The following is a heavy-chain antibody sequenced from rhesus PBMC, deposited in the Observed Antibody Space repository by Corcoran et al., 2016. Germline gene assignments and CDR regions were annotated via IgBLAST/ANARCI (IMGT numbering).Heavy chain of an antibody. V-gene: IGHV2-95*01. CDR2: IYWNDRK. D-gene: IGHD1-7*02. CDR1: GFSIHSAETG. J-gene: IGHJ5-2*02. CDR3: ARTKWNDVSLDV. Sequence: QVTLKESGPALVKPTQTLPLTCALSGFSIHSAETGVGWIRHPPGKALEWIANIYWNDRKYYSTSLKSRLTISKDTSNNQVILTMTNMDPVDTATYYCARTKWNDVSLDVWGRGVLVTVSS.